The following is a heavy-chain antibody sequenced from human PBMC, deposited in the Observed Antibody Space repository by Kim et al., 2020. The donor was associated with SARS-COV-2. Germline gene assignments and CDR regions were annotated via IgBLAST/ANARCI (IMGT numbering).Heavy chain of an antibody. CDR1: GYTFTIYA. J-gene: IGHJ4*02. V-gene: IGHV1-3*01. CDR3: ARQHPGVIAVAGLFDY. D-gene: IGHD6-19*01. Sequence: ASVKVSCKASGYTFTIYAMHWVRQAPGQRLEWMGWINAGNGNTKYSQKFQGRVTITRDTSASTAYMELSSLRSEDTAVYYCARQHPGVIAVAGLFDYWGQGTLVTVSS. CDR2: INAGNGNT.